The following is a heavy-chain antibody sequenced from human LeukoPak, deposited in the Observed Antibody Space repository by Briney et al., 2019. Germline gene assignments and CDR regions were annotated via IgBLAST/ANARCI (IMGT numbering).Heavy chain of an antibody. J-gene: IGHJ5*02. V-gene: IGHV3-48*03. CDR1: GFTFSSYE. CDR3: AREIVPAAIGINWFDP. Sequence: QPGGSLRLSCAASGFTFSSYEMNWVRQAPGKGLEWVSYISSSGSTIYYADSVKGRFTISRDNAKNSLYLQMNSLRAEDTAVYYCAREIVPAAIGINWFDPWGQGTLVTVSS. CDR2: ISSSGSTI. D-gene: IGHD2-2*01.